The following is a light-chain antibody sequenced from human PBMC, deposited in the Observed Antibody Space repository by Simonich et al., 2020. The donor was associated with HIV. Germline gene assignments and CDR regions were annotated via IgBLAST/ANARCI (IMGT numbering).Light chain of an antibody. Sequence: QLVLTQSPSASASLGASFRLTCTLSSGHSRYDIAWHQQQPEKGPRYLMKVDSDGSHSKGNGIPDRFSSSSSGAERYLTISSLQSEDEADYYCQTWGAGAGANWVFGGGTKLTVL. CDR1: SGHSRYD. V-gene: IGLV4-69*01. CDR3: QTWGAGAGANWV. J-gene: IGLJ3*02. CDR2: VDSDGSH.